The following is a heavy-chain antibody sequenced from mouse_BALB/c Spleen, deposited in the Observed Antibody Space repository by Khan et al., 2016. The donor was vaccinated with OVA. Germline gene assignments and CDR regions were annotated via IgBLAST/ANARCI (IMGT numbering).Heavy chain of an antibody. D-gene: IGHD1-1*01. CDR3: ARYASSPYYAMDY. V-gene: IGHV1S136*01. CDR2: INPYNDGI. J-gene: IGHJ4*01. CDR1: GYTFTNYV. Sequence: VQLQQSGPELVKPGASVKMSCKATGYTFTNYVMHWVKQKPGQGLEWSGYINPYNDGIKYNEKFKGKATLTSDKSSSQAYMELSSLTSEDSAVYYCARYASSPYYAMDYWGQGTSVTVSS.